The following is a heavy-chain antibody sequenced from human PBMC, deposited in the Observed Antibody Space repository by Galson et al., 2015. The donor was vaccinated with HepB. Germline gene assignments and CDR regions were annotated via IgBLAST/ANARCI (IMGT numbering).Heavy chain of an antibody. Sequence: SLRLSCAASGFTFSSYAVHWVRQAPGKGLEWVAIISYDGSNKYHADSVKGRFTISRDNSKNTLYLQMNSLRAEDTAVYYCARDWGYYYDSSGYNYYYYGMDVWGQGTTVTVSS. V-gene: IGHV3-30*04. CDR3: ARDWGYYYDSSGYNYYYYGMDV. J-gene: IGHJ6*02. D-gene: IGHD3-22*01. CDR2: ISYDGSNK. CDR1: GFTFSSYA.